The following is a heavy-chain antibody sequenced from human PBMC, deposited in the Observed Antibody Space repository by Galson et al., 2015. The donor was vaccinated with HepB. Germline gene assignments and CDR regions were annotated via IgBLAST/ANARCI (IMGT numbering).Heavy chain of an antibody. V-gene: IGHV3-11*06. J-gene: IGHJ6*03. Sequence: SLRLSCAASGFTFSDYYMSWIRQAPGKGLEWVSYISSSSSYTNYADSVKGRFTISRDNAKNSLYLQMNSLRAEDTAVYYCARRWRGVVPAANQERDYYYYYMDVWGKGTTVTVSS. CDR2: ISSSSSYT. D-gene: IGHD2-2*01. CDR3: ARRWRGVVPAANQERDYYYYYMDV. CDR1: GFTFSDYY.